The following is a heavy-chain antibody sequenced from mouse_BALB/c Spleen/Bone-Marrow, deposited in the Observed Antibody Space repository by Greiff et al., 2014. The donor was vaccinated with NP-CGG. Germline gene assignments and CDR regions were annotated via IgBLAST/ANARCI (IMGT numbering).Heavy chain of an antibody. CDR2: ILPGSDTS. CDR1: GYTFSSYW. V-gene: IGHV1-9*01. J-gene: IGHJ4*01. Sequence: VNLVESGAELMKPGASVKISCKATGYTFSSYWIEWVKQRPGHGLEWIGEILPGSDTSNYNEKFKGKATFTADTSSNTAHMQLSSLTSEDSAVYYCARGLYGNYGEWGQGTSVTVFS. CDR3: ARGLYGNYGE. D-gene: IGHD2-1*01.